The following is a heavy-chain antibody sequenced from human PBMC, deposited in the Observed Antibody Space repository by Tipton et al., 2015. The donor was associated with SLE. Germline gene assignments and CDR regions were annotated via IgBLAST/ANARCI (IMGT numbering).Heavy chain of an antibody. J-gene: IGHJ4*02. D-gene: IGHD3-3*01. V-gene: IGHV4-61*09. Sequence: TLSLTCTVSGGSISRGSYYWSWIRQPAGEGLEWIGHIYTSGSTNYNPALKSRVTISVDTSKKQFSLKLSSVTAADTAVYYCAREPTPNHDFLSGSGYDFDNSGQGKQVTVTS. CDR1: GGSISRGSYY. CDR3: AREPTPNHDFLSGSGYDFDN. CDR2: IYTSGST.